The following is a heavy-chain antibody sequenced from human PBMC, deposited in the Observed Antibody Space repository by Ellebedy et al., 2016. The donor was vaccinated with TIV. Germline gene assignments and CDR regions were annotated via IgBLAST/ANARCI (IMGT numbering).Heavy chain of an antibody. CDR2: IYYSGST. V-gene: IGHV4-59*08. Sequence: MPSETLSLTCTVSGGSISSYYWSWIRQPPGKGLEWIGYIYYSGSTNYNPSLKSRVTISVDTSKNQFSLKLSSVTAADTAVYYCARHLGSPAGEPFDYWGQGTLVTVSS. D-gene: IGHD2-15*01. CDR3: ARHLGSPAGEPFDY. J-gene: IGHJ4*02. CDR1: GGSISSYY.